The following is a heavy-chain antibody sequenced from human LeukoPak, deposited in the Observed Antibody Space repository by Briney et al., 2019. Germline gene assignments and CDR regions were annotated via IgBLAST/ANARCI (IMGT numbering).Heavy chain of an antibody. CDR2: IYYSGST. CDR1: GGSISSGDYY. V-gene: IGHV4-30-4*01. CDR3: ARAQYYDILTHSNWFDP. Sequence: PSETLSLTCTVSGGSISSGDYYWSWIRQPPGKGLEWIGYIYYSGSTYYNPSLKSRVTISVDTSKNQFSLKLSSVTAADTAIYYCARAQYYDILTHSNWFDPWGQGTLVSVSS. J-gene: IGHJ5*02. D-gene: IGHD3-9*01.